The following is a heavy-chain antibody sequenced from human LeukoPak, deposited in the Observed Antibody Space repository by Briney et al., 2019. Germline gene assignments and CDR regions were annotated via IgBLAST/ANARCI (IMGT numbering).Heavy chain of an antibody. CDR3: ARGVAVAARYYFDY. Sequence: ASVKVSCKASGYTFTGYYMHWVRQAPGQGLEWMGWINPNSGGTNYAQKFQGWVTMTRDTSTSTAYMELSRLRSDDTAVYYCARGVAVAARYYFDYWGQGTLVTVSS. J-gene: IGHJ4*02. CDR2: INPNSGGT. D-gene: IGHD6-19*01. V-gene: IGHV1-2*04. CDR1: GYTFTGYY.